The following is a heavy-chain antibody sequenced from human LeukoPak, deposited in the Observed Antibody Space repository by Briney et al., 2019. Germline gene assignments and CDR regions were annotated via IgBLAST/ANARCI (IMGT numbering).Heavy chain of an antibody. Sequence: SETLSLTCTVPGGSISSYYWSWIRQPPGKGLEWIGYIYYSGSTNYNPSLKSRVTISVDTSKNQFSLKLSSVTAADTAVYYCARVGGLGSGWYGNWFDPWGQGTLVTVSS. CDR1: GGSISSYY. V-gene: IGHV4-59*01. CDR3: ARVGGLGSGWYGNWFDP. J-gene: IGHJ5*02. CDR2: IYYSGST. D-gene: IGHD6-19*01.